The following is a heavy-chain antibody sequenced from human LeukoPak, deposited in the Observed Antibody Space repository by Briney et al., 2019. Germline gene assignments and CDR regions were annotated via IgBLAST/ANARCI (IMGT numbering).Heavy chain of an antibody. V-gene: IGHV4-59*01. J-gene: IGHJ5*02. CDR2: IYYSGST. Sequence: SETLSLTCTVSGGSISSYYWSWIRQPPGKGLEWIGYIYYSGSTNYNPSLKSRVTISVDTSKNQSSLKLSSVTAADTAVYYCAREPADNWFDPWGQGTLVTVSS. CDR3: AREPADNWFDP. D-gene: IGHD2-2*01. CDR1: GGSISSYY.